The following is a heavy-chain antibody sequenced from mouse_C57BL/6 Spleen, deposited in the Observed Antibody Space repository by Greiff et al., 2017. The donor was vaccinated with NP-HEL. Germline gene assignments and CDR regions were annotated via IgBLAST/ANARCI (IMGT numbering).Heavy chain of an antibody. Sequence: EVQLQQSGPGLVKPSQSLSLTCSVTGYSITSGYYWNWIRQFPGNKLEWMGYISYDGSNNYNPSLKNRISITRDTSKNQFFLKLNSVTTEDTATYYCARYYGSSYSGYFDVWGTGTTVTVSS. D-gene: IGHD1-1*01. CDR1: GYSITSGYY. CDR2: ISYDGSN. V-gene: IGHV3-6*01. CDR3: ARYYGSSYSGYFDV. J-gene: IGHJ1*03.